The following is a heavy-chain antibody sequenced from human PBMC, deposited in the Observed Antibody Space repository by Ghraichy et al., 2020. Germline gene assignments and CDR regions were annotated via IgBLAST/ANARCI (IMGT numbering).Heavy chain of an antibody. J-gene: IGHJ6*02. Sequence: GSLNISCVASGFTFSTAWMTWVRQAPGKGLVWVGRVRSRKDGGTMDYATPVKGRFTISRDDSKNTLYLQMNGLETEDTAVYYCARAVRINYYYYYVLDVWGQGTTVTVSS. CDR3: ARAVRINYYYYYVLDV. V-gene: IGHV3-15*01. D-gene: IGHD2/OR15-2a*01. CDR1: GFTFSTAW. CDR2: VRSRKDGGTM.